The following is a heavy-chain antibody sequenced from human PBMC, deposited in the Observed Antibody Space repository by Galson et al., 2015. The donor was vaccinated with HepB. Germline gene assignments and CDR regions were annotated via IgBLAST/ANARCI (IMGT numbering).Heavy chain of an antibody. Sequence: QSGAEVKKPGESLRISCKGSGYSFTSYWISWVRQMPGKGLEWMGRIDPSDSYTNYSPSFQGHVTISADKSISTAYLQWSSLKASDTAMYYCARHIHALWFGELLLAFGIWGQGTMVTVSS. CDR1: GYSFTSYW. CDR2: IDPSDSYT. D-gene: IGHD3-10*01. V-gene: IGHV5-10-1*01. CDR3: ARHIHALWFGELLLAFGI. J-gene: IGHJ3*02.